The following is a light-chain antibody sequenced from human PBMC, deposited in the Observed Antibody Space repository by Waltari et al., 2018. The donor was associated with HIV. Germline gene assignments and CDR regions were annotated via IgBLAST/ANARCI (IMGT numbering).Light chain of an antibody. CDR1: ALPKRY. Sequence: SYELTQPPSVSVSPGQTARITCSGDALPKRYAYWYQQKSGQAPVLVIYEDSKRPSGIAERVSGSSSGTMATLTISGAQVEDEADYYCYSRDSSGNSWVFGGGTKLTVL. CDR3: YSRDSSGNSWV. J-gene: IGLJ3*02. V-gene: IGLV3-10*01. CDR2: EDS.